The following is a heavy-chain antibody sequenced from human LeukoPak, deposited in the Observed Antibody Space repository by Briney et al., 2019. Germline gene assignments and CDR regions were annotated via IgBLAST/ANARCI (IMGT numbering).Heavy chain of an antibody. CDR1: GYTFTSSY. CDR2: INPSGGST. J-gene: IGHJ4*02. Sequence: VASVEVSCKASGYTFTSSYMYCVRQAPPQGLECMGIINPSGGSTSYAQNFHGRLTMTRDTSTSTVYMELSSLRSEDTAMYYCARGRDYGSHFDFWGQGTLVTVSS. CDR3: ARGRDYGSHFDF. D-gene: IGHD3-10*01. V-gene: IGHV1-46*01.